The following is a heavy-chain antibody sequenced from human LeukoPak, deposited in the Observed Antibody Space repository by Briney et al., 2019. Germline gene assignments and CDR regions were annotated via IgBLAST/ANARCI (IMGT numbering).Heavy chain of an antibody. CDR3: ARVGSGWYVDY. CDR1: GYSISSGYY. D-gene: IGHD6-19*01. Sequence: KPSETLSLTCAVSGYSISSGYYWGWIRQPPGKGLEWIGSIYHSGSTYYNPSLKSRVTISVDTSKNQFSLKLSSVTAADTAVYYCARVGSGWYVDYWGQGTLVTVS. V-gene: IGHV4-38-2*01. CDR2: IYHSGST. J-gene: IGHJ4*02.